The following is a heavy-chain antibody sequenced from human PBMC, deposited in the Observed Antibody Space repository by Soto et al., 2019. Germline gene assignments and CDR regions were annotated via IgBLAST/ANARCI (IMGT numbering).Heavy chain of an antibody. CDR1: GYTFTDYY. J-gene: IGHJ5*02. Sequence: VHLVQSEAEVKKPGASVRVSCKASGYTFTDYYIHWVRQAPGQGLEWMGWTNPNSDGAHYAQKFQGRVTMTRDKSTRTLYMEVNRLRSDDTAVYFCARGGGSGWHGDWFDPWGQGTLVTVSS. CDR3: ARGGGSGWHGDWFDP. CDR2: TNPNSDGA. V-gene: IGHV1-2*02. D-gene: IGHD6-19*01.